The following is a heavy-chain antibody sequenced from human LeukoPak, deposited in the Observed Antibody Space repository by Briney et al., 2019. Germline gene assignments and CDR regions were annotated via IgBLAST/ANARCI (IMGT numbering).Heavy chain of an antibody. Sequence: PSETLSLTCTVSGGSISSYYWSWIRQPAGKGLEWIGSMYHSGSTYYNPSLNSRVTISVDTSKNQFSLKLSSVTAADTAVYYCARLKKRAITMVRGVIMDVWGKGTTVTISS. CDR1: GGSISSYY. J-gene: IGHJ6*03. CDR2: MYHSGST. V-gene: IGHV4-4*07. D-gene: IGHD3-10*01. CDR3: ARLKKRAITMVRGVIMDV.